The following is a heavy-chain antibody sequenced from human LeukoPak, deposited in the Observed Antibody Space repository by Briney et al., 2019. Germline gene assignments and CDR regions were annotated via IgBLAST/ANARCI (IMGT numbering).Heavy chain of an antibody. CDR1: GGSFIGYY. CDR3: ARGRSTWYGSYYFDY. CDR2: INHSGST. V-gene: IGHV4-34*01. J-gene: IGHJ4*02. D-gene: IGHD6-13*01. Sequence: PSETLSHTCAVYGGSFIGYYWSRIRQPPGKGLEWIGEINHSGSTNYNPSLKSRVTISVDTSKNQFSLKLSSVTAADTAVYYCARGRSTWYGSYYFDYWGQGTLDTVSS.